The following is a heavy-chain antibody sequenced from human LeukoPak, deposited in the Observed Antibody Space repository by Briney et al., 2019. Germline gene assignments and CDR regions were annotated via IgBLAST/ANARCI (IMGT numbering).Heavy chain of an antibody. CDR1: GGTFSSYA. D-gene: IGHD6-13*01. J-gene: IGHJ4*02. CDR3: ARGDDIAAASLFDY. CDR2: IIPIFGTA. V-gene: IGHV1-69*05. Sequence: SVKVSCKASGGTFSSYAISWVRQAPGQGLEWMGRIIPIFGTANYAQKFQGRVTITTDESTSTAYMELSSLRSEDTAVYYCARGDDIAAASLFDYWAGNPGHRLL.